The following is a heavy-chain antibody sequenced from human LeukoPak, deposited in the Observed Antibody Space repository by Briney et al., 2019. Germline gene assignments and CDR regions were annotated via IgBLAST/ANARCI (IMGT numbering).Heavy chain of an antibody. V-gene: IGHV3-7*01. CDR1: GFTISGHC. J-gene: IGHJ4*02. CDR3: TRDRSRAEDD. Sequence: PGGSLRRSSAASGFTISGHCMSWVRQAPGMGLEWVANINQGGSDKSYVDSVKGRFTRSRANATNLLYLQMNSLRGEETAVYYCTRDRSRAEDDWGQGTLVTVSS. CDR2: INQGGSDK. D-gene: IGHD1-14*01.